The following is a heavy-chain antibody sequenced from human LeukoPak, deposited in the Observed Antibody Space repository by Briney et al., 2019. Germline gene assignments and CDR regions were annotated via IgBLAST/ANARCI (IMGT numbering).Heavy chain of an antibody. CDR3: AKDIKGSSYSLDY. Sequence: PGRSLRLSCAASGFIFSSYGMHWVRQAPGKGLEWVAVISYNGSNKYYADSVKGRFTISRDNSKNTLYLQMNSLRAEDTAVYCCAKDIKGSSYSLDYWGQGTLVTVSS. V-gene: IGHV3-30*18. J-gene: IGHJ4*02. D-gene: IGHD2-21*01. CDR2: ISYNGSNK. CDR1: GFIFSSYG.